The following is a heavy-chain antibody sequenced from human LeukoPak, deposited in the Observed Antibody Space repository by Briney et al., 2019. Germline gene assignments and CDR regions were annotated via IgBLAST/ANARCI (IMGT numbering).Heavy chain of an antibody. CDR3: ARGTPLSGLSGYYFDY. CDR1: GYSISSGYY. CDR2: IYYSGST. J-gene: IGHJ4*02. Sequence: KPSETLSLTCTVSGYSISSGYYWGWIRQPPGKGLEWIGSIYYSGSTYYNPSLKSRVTISVDTSKNQFSLKLSSVTASDTAVYYCARGTPLSGLSGYYFDYWGQGNLVTVSS. V-gene: IGHV4-38-2*02. D-gene: IGHD3-22*01.